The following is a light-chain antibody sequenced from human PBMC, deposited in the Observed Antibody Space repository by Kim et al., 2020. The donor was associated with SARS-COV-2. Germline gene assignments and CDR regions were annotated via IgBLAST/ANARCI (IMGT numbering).Light chain of an antibody. CDR3: QQYNDWPRT. CDR2: GAS. CDR1: QSVSSN. Sequence: EIVMTQSPATLSVSPGDRATLSCRASQSVSSNLAWFQQRPGQAPTFLIYGASARATGIPARFSGSGSGTDFTLTINSLQSEDFGVYYCQQYNDWPRTFGQGTKVDIK. V-gene: IGKV3-15*01. J-gene: IGKJ1*01.